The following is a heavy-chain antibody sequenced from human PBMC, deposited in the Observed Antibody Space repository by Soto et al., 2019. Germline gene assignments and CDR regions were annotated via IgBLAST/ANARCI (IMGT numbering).Heavy chain of an antibody. J-gene: IGHJ6*02. CDR1: GFTFDDYT. CDR2: ISWDGGST. D-gene: IGHD3-3*01. V-gene: IGHV3-43*01. CDR3: AKDLQNYDFWSGYYTGRSYSYYGMYV. Sequence: GSLRLSCAASGFTFDDYTMHWVRQAPGKGLEWVSLISWDGGSTYYADSVKGRFTISRDNSKNSLYLQMNSLRTEDTALYYCAKDLQNYDFWSGYYTGRSYSYYGMYVWGQGTTVTVSS.